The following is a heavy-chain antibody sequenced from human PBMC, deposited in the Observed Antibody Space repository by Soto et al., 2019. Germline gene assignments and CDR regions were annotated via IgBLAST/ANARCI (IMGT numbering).Heavy chain of an antibody. CDR2: IWYDGSNK. Sequence: QVQLVESGGGVVQPGRSLRLSCAASGFTFSSYGMHWVRQAPGKGLEWVAVIWYDGSNKYYADSVKGRFTISRDNSKNTLYLQMNSLRAEDTAVYYCARDRYSYGSDAFDIWGQGTMVTVSS. J-gene: IGHJ3*02. V-gene: IGHV3-33*01. CDR3: ARDRYSYGSDAFDI. D-gene: IGHD5-18*01. CDR1: GFTFSSYG.